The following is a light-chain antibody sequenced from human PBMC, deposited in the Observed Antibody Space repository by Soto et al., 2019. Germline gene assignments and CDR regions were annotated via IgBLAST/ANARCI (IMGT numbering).Light chain of an antibody. CDR2: EVS. CDR1: SSDVGDYDY. V-gene: IGLV2-14*01. CDR3: SSYRSSNTLL. J-gene: IGLJ2*01. Sequence: QSALTQPASVSGSPGQSSTISCTGTSSDVGDYDYVSWYQQYAGKAPKMMIYEVSNRPSGVSNRFSGSKSGNTASLTISGLQAEDEADYYCSSYRSSNTLLFRGGTKVTVL.